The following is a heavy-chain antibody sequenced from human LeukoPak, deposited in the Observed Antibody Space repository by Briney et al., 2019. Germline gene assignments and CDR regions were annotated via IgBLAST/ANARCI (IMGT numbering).Heavy chain of an antibody. CDR1: GYTFTSYY. CDR2: INPNSGGT. CDR3: AREGVVPAASNRGDY. V-gene: IGHV1-2*02. Sequence: GASVKVSCKASGYTFTSYYMHWVRHAHGQGLEWMGWINPNSGGTNYAQKFQGRVTMTRDTSISTAYMELSRLRSDDTAVYYCAREGVVPAASNRGDYWGQGTLVTVSS. J-gene: IGHJ4*02. D-gene: IGHD2-2*01.